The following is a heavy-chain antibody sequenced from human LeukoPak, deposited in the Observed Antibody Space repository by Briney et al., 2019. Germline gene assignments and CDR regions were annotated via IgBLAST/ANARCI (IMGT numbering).Heavy chain of an antibody. V-gene: IGHV3-7*01. CDR1: GFTFSVYG. D-gene: IGHD5-18*01. Sequence: GGSLRLSCAASGFTFSVYGVHWVRQAPGKGLEWVANIKQDGSEKYYVDSVKGRFTISRDNAKNSLYLQMNSLRAEDTAVYYCARVSVDTAMVPIFDYWGQGTLVTVSS. CDR2: IKQDGSEK. CDR3: ARVSVDTAMVPIFDY. J-gene: IGHJ4*02.